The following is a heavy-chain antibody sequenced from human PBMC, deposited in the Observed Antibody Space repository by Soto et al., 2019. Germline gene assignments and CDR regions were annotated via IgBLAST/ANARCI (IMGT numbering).Heavy chain of an antibody. Sequence: KPSETLSLACTVSGGSISSGDYYWSWIRLPPGKGLEWIGYIYYSGSTYYNPSLKSRVTISVDTSKNQFSLKLSSVTAADTAVYYCARGYTDVLRFLEWLPHAFDIWGQGTMVTVSS. CDR1: GGSISSGDYY. CDR2: IYYSGST. D-gene: IGHD3-3*01. V-gene: IGHV4-30-4*01. J-gene: IGHJ3*02. CDR3: ARGYTDVLRFLEWLPHAFDI.